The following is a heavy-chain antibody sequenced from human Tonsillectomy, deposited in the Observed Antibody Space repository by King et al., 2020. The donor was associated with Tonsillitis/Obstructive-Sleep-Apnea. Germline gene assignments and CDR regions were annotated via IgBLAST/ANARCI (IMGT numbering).Heavy chain of an antibody. V-gene: IGHV1-2*06. J-gene: IGHJ2*01. Sequence: LQLVQSGAEVKKPGASVKVSCKASGYTFIDYYVHWVRQAPGQGPEWMGRINPNSGGTTYAQRSQGRVTMTRDSSISTAYMELSRLRSDDTAVYYCARDSGSFCSGGSCFSFWYFDLWGRGTLVTVSS. CDR1: GYTFIDYY. D-gene: IGHD2-15*01. CDR3: ARDSGSFCSGGSCFSFWYFDL. CDR2: INPNSGGT.